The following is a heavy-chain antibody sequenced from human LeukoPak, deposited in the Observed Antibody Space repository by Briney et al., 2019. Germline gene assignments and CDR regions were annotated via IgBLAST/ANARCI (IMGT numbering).Heavy chain of an antibody. D-gene: IGHD5-12*01. CDR3: ATAPSSGYDSRDY. V-gene: IGHV3-23*01. Sequence: GGSLRLSCAASGFTFSSYAMSWVRQAPGKGLEWVSAISGSGGSTYYADSVKGRFTISRDNSKNTLYLQMNSLRAEDTAVYYCATAPSSGYDSRDYWGQGTLVTVSS. CDR2: ISGSGGST. J-gene: IGHJ4*02. CDR1: GFTFSSYA.